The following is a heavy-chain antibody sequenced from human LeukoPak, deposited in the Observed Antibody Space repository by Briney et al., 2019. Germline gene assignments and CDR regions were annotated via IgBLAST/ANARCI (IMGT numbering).Heavy chain of an antibody. CDR1: GFTFSSYA. CDR2: ISYDGSNK. J-gene: IGHJ5*02. CDR3: ARADSSWFDP. V-gene: IGHV3-30-3*01. D-gene: IGHD2-15*01. Sequence: PGRSLRLSCAASGFTFSSYAMHWVRQAPGKGLEWVAVISYDGSNKYYADSVKGRFTISRDNSKYTLYLQMNSLRTEDTAVYYCARADSSWFDPWGQGTLVTVSS.